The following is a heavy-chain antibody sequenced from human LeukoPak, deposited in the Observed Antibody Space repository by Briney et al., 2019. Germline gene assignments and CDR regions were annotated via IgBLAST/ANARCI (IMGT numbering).Heavy chain of an antibody. D-gene: IGHD5-24*01. CDR2: IYPGDSDT. Sequence: GESLKVSCKGSGYSFTSYWIGWVRQMPGKGLEWMGIIYPGDSDTRYSPSFQGQVTISADKSISTAYLQWSGLKASDTAMYYCASREMATSDAFDIWGQGTMVTVSS. CDR1: GYSFTSYW. J-gene: IGHJ3*02. CDR3: ASREMATSDAFDI. V-gene: IGHV5-51*01.